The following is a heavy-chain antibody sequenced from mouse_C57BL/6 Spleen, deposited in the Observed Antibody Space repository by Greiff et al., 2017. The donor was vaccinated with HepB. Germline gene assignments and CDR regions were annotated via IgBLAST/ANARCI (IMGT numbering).Heavy chain of an antibody. CDR2: ISDGGSYT. V-gene: IGHV5-4*01. J-gene: IGHJ2*01. CDR3: ARGSTMITNYFDY. Sequence: VQLKESGGGLVKPGGSLKLSCAASGFTFSSYAMSWVRQTPEKRLEWVATISDGGSYTYYPDNVKGRFTISRDNAKNNLYLQMSHLKSEDTAMYYCARGSTMITNYFDYWGQGTTLTVSS. CDR1: GFTFSSYA. D-gene: IGHD2-4*01.